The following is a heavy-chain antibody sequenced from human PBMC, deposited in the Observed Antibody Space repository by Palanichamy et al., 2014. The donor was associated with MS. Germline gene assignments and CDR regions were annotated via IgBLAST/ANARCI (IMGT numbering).Heavy chain of an antibody. D-gene: IGHD1-26*01. Sequence: QVQLVQSGAEVKKPGASVKVSCKASGYTFTGYYMHWVRQAPGQGLEWMGWINPNNSGTNYAQKFQGRVTMTRDTSISTAYMELSRLISDDTAVYYCARDRGFSGAGSFDYWGQGTLVTVSS. CDR1: GYTFTGYY. CDR3: ARDRGFSGAGSFDY. CDR2: INPNNSGT. J-gene: IGHJ4*02. V-gene: IGHV1-2*02.